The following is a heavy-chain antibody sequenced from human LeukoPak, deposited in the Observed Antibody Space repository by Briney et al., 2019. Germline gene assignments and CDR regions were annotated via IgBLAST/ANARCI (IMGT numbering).Heavy chain of an antibody. V-gene: IGHV3-23*01. CDR3: AKGYRYYDSSGYYFSANYYYYYYMDV. D-gene: IGHD3-22*01. CDR1: GFSVGSSE. CDR2: ISGSGGST. J-gene: IGHJ6*03. Sequence: GGSLRLSCAASGFSVGSSEMDWVRQAPGKGLEWVSAISGSGGSTYYADSVKGRFTISRDNSKNTLYLQMNSLRAEDTAVYYCAKGYRYYDSSGYYFSANYYYYYYMDVWGKGTTVTVSS.